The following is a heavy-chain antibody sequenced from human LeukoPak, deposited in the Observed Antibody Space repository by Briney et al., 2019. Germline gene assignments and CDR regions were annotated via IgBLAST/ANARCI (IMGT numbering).Heavy chain of an antibody. V-gene: IGHV3-21*01. D-gene: IGHD3-10*01. Sequence: GGSLRLSCAASGFNFSNYGMTWVRQAPGKGLEWVSSISNSRSYIYYADAVKGRFTISRDNAKNSLYLQMNSLRDEDTAVYYCATYPTGSYYRGYYFDYWGQGTLVTVSS. J-gene: IGHJ4*02. CDR3: ATYPTGSYYRGYYFDY. CDR1: GFNFSNYG. CDR2: ISNSRSYI.